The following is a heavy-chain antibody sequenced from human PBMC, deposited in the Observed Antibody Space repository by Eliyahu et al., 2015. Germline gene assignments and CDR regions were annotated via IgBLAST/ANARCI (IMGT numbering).Heavy chain of an antibody. CDR3: ARDNYASGIDF. D-gene: IGHD1-1*01. CDR1: RFSVSSHY. V-gene: IGHV3-53*01. J-gene: IGHJ4*02. CDR2: ISSDGTT. Sequence: EVQLVESGGGLIXSGGSLXLSXXASRFSVSSHYMTWVRQAPGKGLEXVALISSDGTTYYADSMKGRFIISRDNSKNTLYLEMNGLRAEDSAVYYCARDNYASGIDFWGQGTLVTVSS.